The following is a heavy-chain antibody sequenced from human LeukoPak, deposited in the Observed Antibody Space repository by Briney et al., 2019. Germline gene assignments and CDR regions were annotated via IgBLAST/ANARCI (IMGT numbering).Heavy chain of an antibody. V-gene: IGHV5-51*01. Sequence: GESLKISCQGSGYSFSNFWIGWVRQMPGKGLEWMGIIYSGDSDTRYSPSFQGQVIISADRSVNTVYLQWDSLKASDTATYYCARREASANFDYWGQGTLVTVSS. CDR2: IYSGDSDT. D-gene: IGHD2-15*01. CDR3: ARREASANFDY. CDR1: GYSFSNFW. J-gene: IGHJ4*02.